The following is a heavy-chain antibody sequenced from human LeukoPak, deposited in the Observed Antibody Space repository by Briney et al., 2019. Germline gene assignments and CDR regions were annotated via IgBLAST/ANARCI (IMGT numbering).Heavy chain of an antibody. CDR1: GFNLSSYN. D-gene: IGHD3-10*01. V-gene: IGHV3-21*03. CDR2: ITSSSNYI. J-gene: IGHJ4*02. Sequence: SGGSLRLSCAASGFNLSSYNINWVRQAPRKGLAWVSSITSSSNYIYYADSVKGRFTFSRDNAKNSLSLQMNSLRAEDTTVYYCARDCWDYGSGSYRGIDYWGQGTLVTVSS. CDR3: ARDCWDYGSGSYRGIDY.